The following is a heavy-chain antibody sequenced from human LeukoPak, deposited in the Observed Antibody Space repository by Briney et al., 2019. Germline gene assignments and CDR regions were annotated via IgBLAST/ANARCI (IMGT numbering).Heavy chain of an antibody. CDR1: GYTFTGYY. V-gene: IGHV1-2*02. J-gene: IGHJ6*03. Sequence: GASVKVSCKASGYTFTGYYMHWVRQAPGQGLEWMGWINPNSGGTNYAQKFQGRVTMTRDTSISTAYMELSRLRSDDTAVYYCARGDDFYYYYYYMDVWGKGTTVTVSS. CDR3: ARGDDFYYYYYYMDV. D-gene: IGHD2-21*02. CDR2: INPNSGGT.